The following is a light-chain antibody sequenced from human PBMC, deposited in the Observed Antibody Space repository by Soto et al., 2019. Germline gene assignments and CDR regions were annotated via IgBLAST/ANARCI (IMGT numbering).Light chain of an antibody. CDR2: DAS. CDR3: QRYNNWPLT. Sequence: DIQMTQSPSSLSASVGDRVTITCQASQDISNNLHWYQVKPGKAPKLLIYDASNLETGVPSRFSGSGSGTDFTLTINSLQSEDFAVYYCQRYNNWPLTFGGGTKVESK. CDR1: QDISNN. V-gene: IGKV1-33*01. J-gene: IGKJ4*01.